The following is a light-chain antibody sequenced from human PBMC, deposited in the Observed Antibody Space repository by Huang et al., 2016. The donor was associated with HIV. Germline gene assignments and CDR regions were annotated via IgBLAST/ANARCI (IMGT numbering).Light chain of an antibody. CDR3: QQYYTSPFT. V-gene: IGKV4-1*01. J-gene: IGKJ3*01. CDR2: CAS. Sequence: DILMTQSPDFLAVSLGERATINCRSSRNIFYSSNNKNYLAWYQQKPGQPPKLLIHCASTRQAGVPDRFSGSGSGTDFTLTISSLQAEDVAIYYCQQYYTSPFTFGPGTKVDVK. CDR1: RNIFYSSNNKNY.